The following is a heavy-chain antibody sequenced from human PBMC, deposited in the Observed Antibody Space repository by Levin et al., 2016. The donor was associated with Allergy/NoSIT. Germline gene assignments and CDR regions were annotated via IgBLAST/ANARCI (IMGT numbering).Heavy chain of an antibody. CDR3: ARVTGGSGSYYSSPFDY. J-gene: IGHJ4*02. D-gene: IGHD3-10*01. V-gene: IGHV1-2*02. Sequence: WVRQAPGQGLEWMGWINPNSGYTNYAQKFQDRVTMTRDTSISTAFMEMSRLKSDDTAMYYCARVTGGSGSYYSSPFDYWAQGTLVTVSS. CDR2: INPNSGYT.